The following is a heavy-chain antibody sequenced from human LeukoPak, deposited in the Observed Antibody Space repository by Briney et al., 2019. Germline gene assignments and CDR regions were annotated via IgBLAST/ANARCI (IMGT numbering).Heavy chain of an antibody. CDR1: GFTFSSHW. D-gene: IGHD1-26*01. V-gene: IGHV3-7*03. Sequence: GGSLRLSCAASGFTFSSHWMSWVRQAPGKGLEWVANIVQDGSQKYYVDSVKGRFTISRDNGKNSLYLQMNSLRAEDTDVYYCARNEKWGRDYWGQGTLVTVSS. CDR2: IVQDGSQK. CDR3: ARNEKWGRDY. J-gene: IGHJ4*02.